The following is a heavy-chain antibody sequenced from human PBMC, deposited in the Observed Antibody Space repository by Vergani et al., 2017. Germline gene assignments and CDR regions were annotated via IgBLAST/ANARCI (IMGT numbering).Heavy chain of an antibody. CDR3: AREDGCSSTSCSDLAFDI. CDR2: ISSSSSYI. CDR1: GFTFSSYS. Sequence: EVQLVESGGGLVKPGGSLRLSCAASGFTFSSYSMSWVRQAPGQGLEWVSSISSSSSYIYYADSVKGRFTISRDNAKNSLYLQMNSLRAEDTAVYYCAREDGCSSTSCSDLAFDIWGQGTMVTVSS. V-gene: IGHV3-21*01. D-gene: IGHD2-2*01. J-gene: IGHJ3*02.